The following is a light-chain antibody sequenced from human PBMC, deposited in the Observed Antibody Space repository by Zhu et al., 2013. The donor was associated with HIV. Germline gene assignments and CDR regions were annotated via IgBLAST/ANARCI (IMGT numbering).Light chain of an antibody. CDR2: AAS. J-gene: IGKJ5*01. V-gene: IGKV1-9*01. CDR1: QGISSS. Sequence: DIQLTQSPSFLSASVGDRVTITCWASQGISSSLVWYQQKPGKAPKLLIYAASTLQSGVPSRFSGSGSGTEFTLTISSLQPEDFATYYCQQLNSYPITFGQGTRLEIK. CDR3: QQLNSYPIT.